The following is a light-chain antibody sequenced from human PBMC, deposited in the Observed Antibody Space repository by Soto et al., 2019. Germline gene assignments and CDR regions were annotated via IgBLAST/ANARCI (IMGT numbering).Light chain of an antibody. CDR1: SSNIGSNT. V-gene: IGLV1-44*01. J-gene: IGLJ2*01. CDR3: AAWDDNLNGVV. Sequence: QSVLTQPPPASGTPGQRVTISCSGSSSNIGSNTVNWYQQLPGTAPKLLIYSNNQRPSGVPDRFSGSKSGTSASLAISGLQSEDEADYYCAAWDDNLNGVVFGGGTKVTVL. CDR2: SNN.